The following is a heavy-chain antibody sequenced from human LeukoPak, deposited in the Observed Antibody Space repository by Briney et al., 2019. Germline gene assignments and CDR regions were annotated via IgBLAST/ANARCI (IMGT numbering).Heavy chain of an antibody. CDR2: IRYDGSNK. Sequence: PGGSLRLSCAASGFTFSSYGMHWVRQAPGKGLEWVAFIRYDGSNKYYADSVKGRFTISRDNSKNTLYLQMNSLKAEDTAAYYCAKRYYGSGRHSFDYWGQGTLVTVSS. V-gene: IGHV3-30*02. CDR3: AKRYYGSGRHSFDY. J-gene: IGHJ4*02. D-gene: IGHD3-10*01. CDR1: GFTFSSYG.